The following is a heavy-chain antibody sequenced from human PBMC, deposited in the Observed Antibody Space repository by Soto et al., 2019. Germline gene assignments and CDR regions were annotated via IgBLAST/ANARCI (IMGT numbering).Heavy chain of an antibody. D-gene: IGHD2-2*01. J-gene: IGHJ4*02. CDR3: ARDVGIAVVPAAISEFGSGTFDY. CDR1: GDSIRSGNHY. Sequence: SETLSLTCTVSGDSIRSGNHYWSWIRQPPGKGLEWNGYIYYSGSTYYSPSLKSRVTISVDTSKNQFSLKLNSVTAADTAVYYCARDVGIAVVPAAISEFGSGTFDYWGQGTLVTVSS. V-gene: IGHV4-30-4*01. CDR2: IYYSGST.